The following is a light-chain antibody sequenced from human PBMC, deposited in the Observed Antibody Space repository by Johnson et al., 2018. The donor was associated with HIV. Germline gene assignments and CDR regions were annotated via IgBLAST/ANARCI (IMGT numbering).Light chain of an antibody. CDR2: EHN. CDR3: GTWDSSLSSYV. J-gene: IGLJ1*01. CDR1: SSNIGNNY. V-gene: IGLV1-51*02. Sequence: QSVLTQPPSVSAAPGQKVSISCSGSSSNIGNNYVSWYQQLPGTAPKLLIYEHNKLPSGIPDRFSGSKSGTSATLGITGLQTGDEADYYCGTWDSSLSSYVFGTGTKVTVL.